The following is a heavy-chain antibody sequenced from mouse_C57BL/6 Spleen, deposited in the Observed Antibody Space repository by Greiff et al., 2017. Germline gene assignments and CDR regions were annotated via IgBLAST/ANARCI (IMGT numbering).Heavy chain of an antibody. CDR2: IDPETGGT. V-gene: IGHV1-15*01. D-gene: IGHD1-1*01. Sequence: QVQLQQSGAELVRPGASVTLSCKASGYTFTDYEMHWVKQTPVHGLEWIGAIDPETGGTSYNQKFKGKAILTADKSSSTAYMELRSLTSEDSAVYYCTRSYYCSSWDWYFDVWGTGTTVTVSS. CDR3: TRSYYCSSWDWYFDV. J-gene: IGHJ1*03. CDR1: GYTFTDYE.